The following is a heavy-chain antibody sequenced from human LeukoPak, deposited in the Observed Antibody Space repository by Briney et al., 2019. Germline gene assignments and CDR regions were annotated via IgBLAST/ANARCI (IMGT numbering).Heavy chain of an antibody. J-gene: IGHJ4*02. CDR3: AKLLFGVVILPIPNFDY. CDR2: INHSGST. D-gene: IGHD3-3*01. CDR1: GGSFSGYY. Sequence: SETLSLTCAVYGGSFSGYYWSWIRQPPGKGLEWIGEINHSGSTNYNPSLKSRVTISVDTSKNQFSLKLSSVTAADTAVYYCAKLLFGVVILPIPNFDYWGQGTLVTVSS. V-gene: IGHV4-34*01.